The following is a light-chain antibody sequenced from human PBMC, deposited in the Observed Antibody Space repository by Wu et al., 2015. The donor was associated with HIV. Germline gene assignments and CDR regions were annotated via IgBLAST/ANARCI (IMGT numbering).Light chain of an antibody. CDR3: QQTYSTPKT. V-gene: IGKV1-39*01. CDR1: QSISND. CDR2: AAS. J-gene: IGKJ1*01. Sequence: DIQMTQSPSSLSASVGDRVTITCRASQSISNDLKWYQQKPGAAPKLLIYAASNLQSGVPSRFSGSGSGTDFTLTISTLQPEDFATYYCQQTYSTPKTFGQGTKVE.